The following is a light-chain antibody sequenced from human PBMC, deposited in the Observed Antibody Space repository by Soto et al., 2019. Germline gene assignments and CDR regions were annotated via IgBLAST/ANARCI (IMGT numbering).Light chain of an antibody. V-gene: IGKV1-12*01. Sequence: DIQMTQSPSSVSASVGDRVTITCRACQDVDSWLAWYQQKPGKAPKLLIYAASNLQSGVPSRFTGSGSGTDFTVTISSLQPEDFATYYCQQGSSFPWTFGQGTKVEIK. CDR2: AAS. J-gene: IGKJ1*01. CDR1: QDVDSW. CDR3: QQGSSFPWT.